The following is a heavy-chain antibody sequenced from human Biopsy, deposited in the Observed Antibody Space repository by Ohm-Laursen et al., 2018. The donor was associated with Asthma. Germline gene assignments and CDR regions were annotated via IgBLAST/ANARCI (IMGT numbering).Heavy chain of an antibody. V-gene: IGHV1-69*13. CDR1: GGTFNTYV. Sequence: SVKASCKSLGGTFNTYVIGWVRQAPGQGLEWMGGISSVFGTTTYPQKFQDRVTITADDSTSTVYMELSSLRSEDTAVYYCARKAGSCISRTCYSLDFWGQGTLVTVSS. CDR2: ISSVFGTT. CDR3: ARKAGSCISRTCYSLDF. J-gene: IGHJ4*02. D-gene: IGHD2-2*01.